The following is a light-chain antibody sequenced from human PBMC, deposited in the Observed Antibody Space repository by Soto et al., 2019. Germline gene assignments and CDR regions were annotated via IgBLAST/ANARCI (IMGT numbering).Light chain of an antibody. CDR2: DAS. V-gene: IGKV3-11*01. CDR3: QQRRNWPST. Sequence: EIVLTQSPATLSLSPGERATLSCRASQSVSSYLAWYQQQPGQAPRLLIYDASNRATGIPARFSGSGSGTDFTLTISNLEPEDFAVYYCQQRRNWPSTFGQGTKLEIK. CDR1: QSVSSY. J-gene: IGKJ2*02.